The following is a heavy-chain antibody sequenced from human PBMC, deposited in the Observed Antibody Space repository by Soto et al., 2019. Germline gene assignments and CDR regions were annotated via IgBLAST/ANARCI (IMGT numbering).Heavy chain of an antibody. J-gene: IGHJ3*02. CDR2: ISGSGGST. CDR1: GFTFSSYA. D-gene: IGHD4-17*01. CDR3: AAIHYTVTTPKSIDAFDI. Sequence: EVQLLESGGGLVQPGGSLRLSCAASGFTFSSYAMSWVRQAPGKGLEWVSAISGSGGSTYYADSVKGRFTISRDNSKNTLYLQMNSLRAEDTAVYYCAAIHYTVTTPKSIDAFDIWGQGTMVTVSS. V-gene: IGHV3-23*01.